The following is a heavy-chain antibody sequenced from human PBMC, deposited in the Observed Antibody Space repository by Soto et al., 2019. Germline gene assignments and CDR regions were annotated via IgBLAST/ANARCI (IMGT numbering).Heavy chain of an antibody. Sequence: QVQLQESGPGLVKPSGTLSLTCAVSGDSISSPKWWTWLRQPPGKGLEWIGDLLHGGTTNYNPSLKSRATLSVDPSQNQFSLNLTSVTAADTAIYYCAYSTGWYRHDVWGQGTSVTVSS. D-gene: IGHD6-19*01. J-gene: IGHJ3*01. CDR1: GDSISSPKW. V-gene: IGHV4-4*02. CDR2: LLHGGTT. CDR3: AYSTGWYRHDV.